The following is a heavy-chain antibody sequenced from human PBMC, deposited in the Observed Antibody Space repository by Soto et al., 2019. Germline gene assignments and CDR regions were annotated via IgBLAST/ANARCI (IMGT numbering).Heavy chain of an antibody. CDR1: GGTFSSYA. V-gene: IGHV1-69*13. Sequence: SVKVSCKASGGTFSSYAISWVRQAPGQGLEWMGGIIPIFGTANYAQKFQGRVTITADESTSTAYMELSSLRSEDTAVYYCARASYYYDSSGYYYVDWGQGTLVTVSS. D-gene: IGHD3-22*01. CDR3: ARASYYYDSSGYYYVD. J-gene: IGHJ4*02. CDR2: IIPIFGTA.